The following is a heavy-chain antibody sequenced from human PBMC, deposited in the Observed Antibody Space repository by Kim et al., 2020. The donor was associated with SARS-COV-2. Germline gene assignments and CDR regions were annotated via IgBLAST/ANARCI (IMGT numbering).Heavy chain of an antibody. CDR3: VKAPQDCNGSVCSRYYF. Sequence: GGSLRLSCTGAGFIFDNYALHWVRQPPGKGLEWVSGITWNSGHLTYADSGKGRCTISRDNARNSRFLQMDNLRSDDKALYVCVKAPQDCNGSVCSRYYF. CDR2: ITWNSGHL. CDR1: GFIFDNYA. V-gene: IGHV3-9*01. D-gene: IGHD2-15*01. J-gene: IGHJ4*01.